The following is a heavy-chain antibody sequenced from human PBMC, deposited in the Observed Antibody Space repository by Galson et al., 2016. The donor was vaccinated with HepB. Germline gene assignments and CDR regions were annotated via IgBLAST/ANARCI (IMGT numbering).Heavy chain of an antibody. CDR1: GFTFRYYA. Sequence: SLRLSCASSGFTFRYYAMTWVRRAPGKGLEWVSDISGAGGTTHYADSVKGRFTISRDNSRDTLNLQMDRLRAADTAVYYCAKERGWYGGPNYGSWGQGTLVTV. V-gene: IGHV3-23*01. CDR2: ISGAGGTT. D-gene: IGHD2-15*01. J-gene: IGHJ5*02. CDR3: AKERGWYGGPNYGS.